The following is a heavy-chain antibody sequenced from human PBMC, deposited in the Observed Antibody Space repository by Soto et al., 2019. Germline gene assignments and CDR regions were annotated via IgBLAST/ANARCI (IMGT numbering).Heavy chain of an antibody. CDR1: GGTFSSYT. Sequence: GASVKVSCKASGGTFSSYTISWVRQAPGQGLEWMGRIIPILGIANYAQKFQGRVTITADKSTSTAYMELSSLRSEDTAVYYCARSLRFLEYWFDPWGQGTLVTVSS. CDR3: ARSLRFLEYWFDP. V-gene: IGHV1-69*02. CDR2: IIPILGIA. D-gene: IGHD3-3*01. J-gene: IGHJ5*02.